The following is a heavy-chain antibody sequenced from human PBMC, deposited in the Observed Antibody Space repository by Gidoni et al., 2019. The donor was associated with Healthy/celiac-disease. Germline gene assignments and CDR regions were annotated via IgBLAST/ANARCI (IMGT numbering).Heavy chain of an antibody. V-gene: IGHV3-30*18. CDR3: AKEEMRIVVVVAATSIDY. CDR1: GFTFSSYG. D-gene: IGHD2-15*01. Sequence: QVQLVESGGGVVQPGRSLRLSCAASGFTFSSYGMHWVRQAPGKGLEWVAVISYDGSNKYYADSVKGRFTISRDNSKNTLYLQMNSLRAEDTAVYYCAKEEMRIVVVVAATSIDYWGQGTLVTVSS. J-gene: IGHJ4*02. CDR2: ISYDGSNK.